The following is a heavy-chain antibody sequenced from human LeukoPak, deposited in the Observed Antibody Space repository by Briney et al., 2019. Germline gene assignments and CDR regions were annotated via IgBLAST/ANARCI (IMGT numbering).Heavy chain of an antibody. CDR2: IDAGGST. D-gene: IGHD3-22*01. CDR1: GGSISSGGSIGSFY. J-gene: IGHJ3*02. V-gene: IGHV4-61*02. Sequence: SETLSLTCTVSGGSISSGGSIGSFYWSWIRQPAGKGLEWIGRIDAGGSTNYNPSLRGRVTISVDKSKNQFSLNLSSVTAADTAVYYCARNSYYDNSGEGAFDIWGQGTMVTVSS. CDR3: ARNSYYDNSGEGAFDI.